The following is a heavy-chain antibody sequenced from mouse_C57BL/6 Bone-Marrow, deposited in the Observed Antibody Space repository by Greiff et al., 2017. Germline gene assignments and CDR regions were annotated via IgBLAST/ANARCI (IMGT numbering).Heavy chain of an antibody. CDR3: AKLGRGFDY. Sequence: VQLQQPGAELVKPGASVKLSCKASGYTFTSYWMQWVKQRPGQGLEWIGEIDPSDSYTNYNQKFKGKATLTVDTSSSTAYMQLSSLTSEDSAVYYCAKLGRGFDYWDKGTTL. CDR1: GYTFTSYW. J-gene: IGHJ2*01. CDR2: IDPSDSYT. D-gene: IGHD4-1*01. V-gene: IGHV1-50*01.